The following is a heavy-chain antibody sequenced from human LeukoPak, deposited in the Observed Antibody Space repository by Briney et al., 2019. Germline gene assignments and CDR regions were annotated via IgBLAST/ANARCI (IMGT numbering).Heavy chain of an antibody. D-gene: IGHD3-10*01. V-gene: IGHV3-23*01. CDR2: ISGTGDNT. CDR3: AKEGHRSWSYSDF. Sequence: GGSLRLSCAASGFTFTNYAMCWVRQAPGKGLEWVSAISGTGDNTYYADSVKGRFTISRDNSRNTLYLQMNSLRAEDTALYYCAKEGHRSWSYSDFWGQGTLATVSS. J-gene: IGHJ4*02. CDR1: GFTFTNYA.